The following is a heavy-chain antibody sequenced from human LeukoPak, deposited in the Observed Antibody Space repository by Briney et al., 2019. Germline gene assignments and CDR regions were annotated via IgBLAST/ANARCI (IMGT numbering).Heavy chain of an antibody. CDR2: IYYSGST. CDR3: ARDLRQLGYSYYYYMDV. J-gene: IGHJ6*03. D-gene: IGHD6-6*01. CDR1: GGSISSSSYY. Sequence: PSETLSLTCTVSGGSISSSSYYWGWIRQPPGKGLEWIGSIYYSGSTYYNPSLKSRVTISVDTSKNQFSLKLSSVTAADTAVYYCARDLRQLGYSYYYYMDVWGKGTTVTVSS. V-gene: IGHV4-39*07.